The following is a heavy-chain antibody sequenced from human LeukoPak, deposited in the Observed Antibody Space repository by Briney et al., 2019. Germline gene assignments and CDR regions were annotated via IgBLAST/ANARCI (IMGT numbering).Heavy chain of an antibody. CDR3: VRELTMTNAFDI. D-gene: IGHD1-14*01. CDR2: IYGGGST. CDR1: GFTVSGNY. J-gene: IGHJ3*02. V-gene: IGHV3-66*01. Sequence: GGSLRLSCAASGFTVSGNYMSWVRQAPGKGLEWVSIIYGGGSTYYADSVKGRFTISRDNSKNTLYLQMNSLRVEDTAVYYCVRELTMTNAFDIWGHGTMVTVSS.